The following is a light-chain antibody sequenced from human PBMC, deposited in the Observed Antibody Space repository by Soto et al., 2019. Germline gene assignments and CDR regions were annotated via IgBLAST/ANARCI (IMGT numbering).Light chain of an antibody. J-gene: IGLJ1*01. Sequence: QSVLTQSPSVSGAPRQSVNISCSGNNSNIGSNAVHWYQQLPGKAPKLLMYYDDLLPSGVSDRFSGSKSGTSASLAISGLQSEDEADYYCAAWDDSLNGPVFGTGTKLTVL. CDR1: NSNIGSNA. CDR2: YDD. V-gene: IGLV1-36*01. CDR3: AAWDDSLNGPV.